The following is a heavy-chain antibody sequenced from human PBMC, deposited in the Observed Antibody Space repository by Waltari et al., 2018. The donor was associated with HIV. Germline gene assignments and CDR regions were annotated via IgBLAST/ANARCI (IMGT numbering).Heavy chain of an antibody. J-gene: IGHJ3*02. CDR1: GFTFSSYG. D-gene: IGHD3-16*01. CDR3: VKERGPFNGFDI. Sequence: QVYLMESGGGVVQPGGSLKLSCAASGFTFSSYGMHWVRQAPGKGLGWVAVIWSDGYNKVYADSVRGRFTFSRDNSKYTLSLQMNSLRAEDTALYYCVKERGPFNGFDIWGQGTMVTVSS. CDR2: IWSDGYNK. V-gene: IGHV3-33*06.